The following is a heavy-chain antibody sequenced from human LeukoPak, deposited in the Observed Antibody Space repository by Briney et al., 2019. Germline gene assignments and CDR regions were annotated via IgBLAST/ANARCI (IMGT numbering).Heavy chain of an antibody. J-gene: IGHJ4*02. D-gene: IGHD3-10*01. V-gene: IGHV1-24*01. CDR3: ARVNLDMVRGVRPPNYFDY. Sequence: ASVKVSCKVSGYTLTELSMHWVRQAPGKGLEWMGGFDPEDGETIYAQKFQGRVTMTEDTSTDTAYMELSSLRSEDTAVYYCARVNLDMVRGVRPPNYFDYWGQGTLVTVSS. CDR2: FDPEDGET. CDR1: GYTLTELS.